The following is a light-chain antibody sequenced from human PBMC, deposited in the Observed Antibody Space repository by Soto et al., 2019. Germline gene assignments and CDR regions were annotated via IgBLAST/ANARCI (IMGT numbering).Light chain of an antibody. CDR1: QTISSW. CDR3: QQANSYPWT. V-gene: IGKV1-5*03. CDR2: KAS. Sequence: DIQMTQSPSTLSASVGDRVTVTCRASQTISSWLAWYQQKPGKAPKLLIYKASTLKSGVPSRFSGSGSGTEFTLTISSLQPEDFATYYCQQANSYPWTFGQGTKVDIK. J-gene: IGKJ1*01.